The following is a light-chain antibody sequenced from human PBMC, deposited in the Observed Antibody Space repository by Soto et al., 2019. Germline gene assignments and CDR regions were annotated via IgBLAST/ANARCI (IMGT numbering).Light chain of an antibody. CDR2: DAS. CDR3: QQYNNWPLT. CDR1: QSVSRY. V-gene: IGKV3-11*01. Sequence: EILLTQSPATLSLSPLEIGTLALRASQSVSRYLAWYQQKPGQAPTLLIYDASYRATGIPARFSGSGSGTEFTLTISSLQSEDFAVYYCQQYNNWPLTFGQGTRLEIK. J-gene: IGKJ5*01.